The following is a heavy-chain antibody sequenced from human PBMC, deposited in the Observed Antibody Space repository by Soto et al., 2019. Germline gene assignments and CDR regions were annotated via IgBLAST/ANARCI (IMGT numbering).Heavy chain of an antibody. Sequence: QVTLRESGPVLVKPTETLTLTCNVSWFSLTTGRMGVSWIRQPPGKALEWLAHIFSDAERSYSRYLQGRLTVSKVGSGSHVVLTMTNMDPVYTGTYFCVRMNAESYSSYYAMDVWGQGTTVTVSS. J-gene: IGHJ6*02. CDR2: IFSDAER. CDR1: WFSLTTGRMG. D-gene: IGHD3-10*01. CDR3: VRMNAESYSSYYAMDV. V-gene: IGHV2-26*01.